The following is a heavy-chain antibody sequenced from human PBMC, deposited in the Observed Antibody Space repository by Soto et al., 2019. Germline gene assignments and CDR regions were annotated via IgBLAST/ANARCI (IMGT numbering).Heavy chain of an antibody. CDR3: ARTPLTMGLVNP. CDR1: GGSISSSSYY. CDR2: IYYSGST. V-gene: IGHV4-39*01. J-gene: IGHJ5*02. Sequence: QLQLQESGPGLVKPSETLSLTCTVAGGSISSSSYYWGWIRQPPGKGLEWIGSIYYSGSTYYNPSLKSRVTLSVDTSTNQFSLKLSSVTAADTAVYYSARTPLTMGLVNPWGQGTLVTVSS. D-gene: IGHD6-19*01.